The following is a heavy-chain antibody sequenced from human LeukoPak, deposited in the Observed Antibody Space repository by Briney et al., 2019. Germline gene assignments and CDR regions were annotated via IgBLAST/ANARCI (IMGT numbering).Heavy chain of an antibody. D-gene: IGHD3-16*01. J-gene: IGHJ3*02. Sequence: GGSLRLSCAASGFTFSSYAMSWVRQAPGKGLEWVSAISGSGGSAYYADSVKGRFTISRDNSKNTLYLQMNSLRAEDTAVYYCAKALGGSVLNSDGFDIWGQGTMVTVSS. CDR3: AKALGGSVLNSDGFDI. CDR2: ISGSGGSA. V-gene: IGHV3-23*01. CDR1: GFTFSSYA.